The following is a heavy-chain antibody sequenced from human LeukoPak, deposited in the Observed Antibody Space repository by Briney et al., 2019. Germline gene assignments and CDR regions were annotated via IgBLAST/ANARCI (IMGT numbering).Heavy chain of an antibody. J-gene: IGHJ4*02. CDR1: GGTFSSYA. CDR3: ARAYCSGGSCVWFDY. Sequence: ASVKVSCKASGGTFSSYAISWVRQAPGQGLEWMGGIIPIFGTANYAQKFQGRVTITADESTSTAYMELSSLRSEDTAVYYCARAYCSGGSCVWFDYWGQGTLVTVSS. V-gene: IGHV1-69*01. D-gene: IGHD2-15*01. CDR2: IIPIFGTA.